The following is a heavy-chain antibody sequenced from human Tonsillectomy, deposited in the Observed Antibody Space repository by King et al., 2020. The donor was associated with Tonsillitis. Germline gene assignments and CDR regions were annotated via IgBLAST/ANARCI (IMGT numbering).Heavy chain of an antibody. J-gene: IGHJ4*02. CDR1: GFTFSSYA. V-gene: IGHV3-23*04. D-gene: IGHD2-15*01. CDR3: AKGTLQYCSVQRCYPFDS. CDR2: ITDSGDNA. Sequence: VQLVESGGGLVQPGGSLRLSCAASGFTFSSYAMGCVRQAPGKGLECISVITDSGDNANYADSVRGRFTMSRDNSKNTLYLQINSLRADDTAVYYCAKGTLQYCSVQRCYPFDSWGQGTLVTVSS.